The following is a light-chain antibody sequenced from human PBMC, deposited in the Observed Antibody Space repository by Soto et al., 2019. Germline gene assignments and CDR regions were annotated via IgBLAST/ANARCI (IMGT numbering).Light chain of an antibody. CDR2: RNN. CDR3: ASWDARVSGRV. V-gene: IGLV1-47*01. CDR1: SSNIGSKY. J-gene: IGLJ3*02. Sequence: QSVLTQPPSASGTPGQRVTISCSGSSSNIGSKYVYWYQQLPGTAPKLLIYRNNERPSGVPDRFSGSKSGTSASLAIGDLRSEDEADYYCASWDARVSGRVFGGGTKLTVL.